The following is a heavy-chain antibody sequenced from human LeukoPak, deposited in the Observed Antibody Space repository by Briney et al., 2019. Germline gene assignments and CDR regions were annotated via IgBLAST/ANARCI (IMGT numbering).Heavy chain of an antibody. V-gene: IGHV3-20*04. CDR1: GFTLDDYG. Sequence: GGSLRLSCAASGFTLDDYGMSWVRQAPGKGLEWVSGINWNGGSTGYADSVKGRFTISRDNAKNSLYLQMNSLRAEDTALYYCARDRDIVVVPAAMRGAFDYWGQGTLVTVSS. D-gene: IGHD2-2*01. CDR2: INWNGGST. CDR3: ARDRDIVVVPAAMRGAFDY. J-gene: IGHJ4*02.